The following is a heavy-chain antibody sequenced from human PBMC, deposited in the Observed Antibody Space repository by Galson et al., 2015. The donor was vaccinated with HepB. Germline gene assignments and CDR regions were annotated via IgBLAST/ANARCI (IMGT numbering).Heavy chain of an antibody. V-gene: IGHV5-51*01. CDR3: ARQGVKSYLDGNGRHSYYDILTGSGYYYYMDV. Sequence: QSGAEVKKPGESLKISCKGSGYSFTSYWIGWVRQMPGKGLEWMGIIYPGDSDTRYSPSFQGQVTISADKSISTAYLQWSSLKASDTAMYYCARQGVKSYLDGNGRHSYYDILTGSGYYYYMDVWGKGTTVTVSS. D-gene: IGHD3-9*01. CDR2: IYPGDSDT. CDR1: GYSFTSYW. J-gene: IGHJ6*03.